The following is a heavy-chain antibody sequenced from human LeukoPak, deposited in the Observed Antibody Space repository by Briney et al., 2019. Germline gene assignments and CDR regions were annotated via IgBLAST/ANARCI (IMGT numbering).Heavy chain of an antibody. CDR2: ISGSGGST. CDR1: GFTFSSYA. Sequence: PGGSLRLSCAASGFTFSSYAMSGARQAQGRGLGWVSAISGSGGSTYYADSGKGRFTISRDNSKTTRYLQMNSLRAEDTAVYYCAKDHEYYDISGYYFEWGQGTLVTVSS. CDR3: AKDHEYYDISGYYFE. J-gene: IGHJ4*02. D-gene: IGHD3-22*01. V-gene: IGHV3-23*01.